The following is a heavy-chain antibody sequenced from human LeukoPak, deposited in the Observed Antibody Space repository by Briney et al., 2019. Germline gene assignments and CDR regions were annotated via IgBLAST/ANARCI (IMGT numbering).Heavy chain of an antibody. Sequence: PSETLSLTCSVSGASIRSYYWSWIRQFPGGGLEWMGCVFRSDSTNYNPSLKSRLTISSDTSKNQFYLTLTSVTAADTAIYYCARHTRDGYNTFDSWGQATLVTVSS. CDR3: ARHTRDGYNTFDS. CDR1: GASIRSYY. J-gene: IGHJ4*02. V-gene: IGHV4-59*08. D-gene: IGHD5-24*01. CDR2: VFRSDST.